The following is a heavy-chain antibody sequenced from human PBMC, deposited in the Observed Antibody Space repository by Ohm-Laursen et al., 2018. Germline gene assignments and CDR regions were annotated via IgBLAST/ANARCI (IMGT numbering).Heavy chain of an antibody. CDR3: ARDRMAVAGNYYYYGLDV. D-gene: IGHD6-19*01. J-gene: IGHJ6*02. Sequence: TLSLTCAVSGGSISGHYWTWIRQPAGKGLDWIGRIYSRGNTDYNPSLKSRVTISLDTSKNQFSLKLNSVTAADTAVYYCARDRMAVAGNYYYYGLDVWGQGTTVTVSS. V-gene: IGHV4-4*07. CDR1: GGSISGHY. CDR2: IYSRGNT.